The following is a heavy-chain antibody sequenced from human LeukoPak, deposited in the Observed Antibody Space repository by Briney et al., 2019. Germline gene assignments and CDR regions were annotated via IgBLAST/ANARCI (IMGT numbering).Heavy chain of an antibody. Sequence: GRSLRLSCAASGFTFSSYAMHWVRQAPGKGLEWVAVISYDGSNKYYADSVKGRFTISRDNSKNTLYLQVNSLRAEDTAVYYCARDFRLGGFGELLWWGQGTLVTVSS. V-gene: IGHV3-30*04. CDR2: ISYDGSNK. CDR3: ARDFRLGGFGELLW. J-gene: IGHJ4*02. D-gene: IGHD3-10*01. CDR1: GFTFSSYA.